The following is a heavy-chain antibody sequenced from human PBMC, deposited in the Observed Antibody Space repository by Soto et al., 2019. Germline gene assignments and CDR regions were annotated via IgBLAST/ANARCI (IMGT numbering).Heavy chain of an antibody. V-gene: IGHV3-33*01. J-gene: IGHJ4*02. CDR3: ARSVQLRLLFDY. CDR2: IWYDGSNK. D-gene: IGHD5-18*01. CDR1: GFTFSSYG. Sequence: QVQLVESGGGVVQPGRSLRLSCAASGFTFSSYGMHWVRQAPGKGLEWVAVIWYDGSNKYYADSVKGRFTISRDNSKNTLYLQMNSLRAEDTAVYYCARSVQLRLLFDYWGQGTLVTVSS.